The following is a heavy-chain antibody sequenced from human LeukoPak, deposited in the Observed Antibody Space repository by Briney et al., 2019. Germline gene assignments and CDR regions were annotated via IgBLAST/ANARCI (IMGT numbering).Heavy chain of an antibody. CDR3: ARDGDYVDY. CDR2: INPSGGST. D-gene: IGHD4-17*01. V-gene: IGHV1-46*01. CDR1: GYIFTAHY. Sequence: ASVKVSCKASGYIFTAHYLHWVRQAPGQGLEWMGLINPSGGSTSYAQKFQGRVTMTRDTSTSTVYMELSSLRSEDTAVYYCARDGDYVDYWGQGTLVTVSS. J-gene: IGHJ4*02.